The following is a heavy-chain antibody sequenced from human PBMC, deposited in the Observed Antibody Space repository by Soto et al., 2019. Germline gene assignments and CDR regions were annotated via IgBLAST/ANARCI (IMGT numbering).Heavy chain of an antibody. CDR2: IYYTGST. J-gene: IGHJ5*02. CDR1: GGYIGSGGYY. Sequence: QVQLQESGPGLVKPSQTLSLTCNVSGGYIGSGGYYWSWIRQHPGKDLEWIGYIYYTGSTYYNRSPRSRVSKAGDPSKNPFSLKLTPGTAADTAVYYCARDRRSAHGTRGAVDPWGQGTMVNVSA. D-gene: IGHD6-13*01. V-gene: IGHV4-31*03. CDR3: ARDRRSAHGTRGAVDP.